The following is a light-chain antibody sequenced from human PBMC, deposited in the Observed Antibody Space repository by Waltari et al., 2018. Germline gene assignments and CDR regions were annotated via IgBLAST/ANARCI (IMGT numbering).Light chain of an antibody. CDR3: SSYAGSNNFVV. V-gene: IGLV2-8*01. J-gene: IGLJ2*01. Sequence: QSALTQPPSASGSPGQSVTISCTGTSSDVGGYNYVSWYQQLPGIAPKLKLYEARKRPAGFPCRFAGSKSGNPASLTVSGLQAEDEADYYCSSYAGSNNFVVFGGGTKLTVL. CDR1: SSDVGGYNY. CDR2: EAR.